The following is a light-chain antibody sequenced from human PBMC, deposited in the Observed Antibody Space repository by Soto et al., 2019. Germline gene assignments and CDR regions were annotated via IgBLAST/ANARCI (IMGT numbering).Light chain of an antibody. CDR2: DAS. V-gene: IGKV1-33*01. CDR1: QDISNY. Sequence: DIQMTQSPSSLSASVGDRVTITCQASQDISNYLNWYQQKPGKAPKLLIYDASNLETGVPSRFSGSVSGTDFTFTISSLKPEDIATYYCQQYDNLLTFGPGTKVDIK. J-gene: IGKJ3*01. CDR3: QQYDNLLT.